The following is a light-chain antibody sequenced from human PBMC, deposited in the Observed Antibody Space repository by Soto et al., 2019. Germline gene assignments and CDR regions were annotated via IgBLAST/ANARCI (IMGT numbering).Light chain of an antibody. J-gene: IGLJ1*01. CDR1: SSDVGGYNY. CDR3: CSYAGSYIFV. Sequence: QSALTQPRSVSGSPGQSVTISCTGASSDVGGYNYVSWYRQHPGKVPKLMIYDVSKRPSGVPDRFSGSKSGNTASLTISGLQAEDEADYYCCSYAGSYIFVFGTGTKLTVL. V-gene: IGLV2-11*01. CDR2: DVS.